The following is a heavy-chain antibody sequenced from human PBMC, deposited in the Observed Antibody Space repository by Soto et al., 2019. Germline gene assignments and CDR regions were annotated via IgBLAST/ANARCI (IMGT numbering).Heavy chain of an antibody. CDR3: GRGRSGQLVVFY. Sequence: ASVKVSCKASGYTFTGHYIHWVRQAPGQGPEWMGEIGPANGDTRYGQKFQGRVIMTRDTSITTVYMELNNLRLDDTAIYYCGRGRSGQLVVFYWGQGTPVTVSS. V-gene: IGHV1-2*02. CDR1: GYTFTGHY. CDR2: IGPANGDT. D-gene: IGHD1-26*01. J-gene: IGHJ4*02.